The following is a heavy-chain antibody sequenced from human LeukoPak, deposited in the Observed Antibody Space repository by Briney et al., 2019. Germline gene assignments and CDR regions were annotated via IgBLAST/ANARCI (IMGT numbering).Heavy chain of an antibody. CDR2: IISIFGTA. V-gene: IGHV1-69*13. J-gene: IGHJ4*02. D-gene: IGHD2-2*01. CDR1: GGTFSSYA. CDR3: ARSPTSWYFDY. Sequence: SVKVSCKASGGTFSSYAISWVRQAPGQGLEWMGGIISIFGTANYAQKFQGRVTITADESTSTAYMELSSLRSEDTAVYYCARSPTSWYFDYWAREPWSPSPQ.